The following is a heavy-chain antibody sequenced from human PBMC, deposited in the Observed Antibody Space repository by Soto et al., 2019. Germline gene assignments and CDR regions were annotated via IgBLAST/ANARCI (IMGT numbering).Heavy chain of an antibody. CDR1: GDTFSTYT. CDR3: AREGLVLVPTTVNSDYYYSAMDV. CDR2: IIPRSATS. D-gene: IGHD2-2*01. J-gene: IGHJ6*02. Sequence: QVQLVQSGAEVKKPGSSVKVSCKASGDTFSTYTITWMRQAPGQGLEWMGGIIPRSATSNYAQKFKGRVKITADEATNTAYMELSSMRSEDTAVYYCAREGLVLVPTTVNSDYYYSAMDVWGQGTTVTVSS. V-gene: IGHV1-69*12.